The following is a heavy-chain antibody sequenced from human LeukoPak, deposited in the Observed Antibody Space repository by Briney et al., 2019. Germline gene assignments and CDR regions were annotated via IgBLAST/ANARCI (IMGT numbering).Heavy chain of an antibody. CDR2: ISGSGDNT. CDR1: GFTFSSYA. Sequence: GGSLRLSCAASGFTFSSYAMSWVRQAPGKGLEWVSGISGSGDNTYYADSVKGRFTISRDNAKNSLYLQMNSLRAEDTAVYYCARDNGGPVDYWGQGTLVTVSS. D-gene: IGHD4-23*01. J-gene: IGHJ4*02. CDR3: ARDNGGPVDY. V-gene: IGHV3-23*01.